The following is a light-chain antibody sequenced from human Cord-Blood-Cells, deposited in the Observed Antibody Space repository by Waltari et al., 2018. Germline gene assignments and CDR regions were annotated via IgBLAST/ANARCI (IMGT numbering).Light chain of an antibody. V-gene: IGKV4-1*01. CDR1: QSVLYSSNNKNY. J-gene: IGKJ3*01. CDR2: WAS. CDR3: QQYYSTPFT. Sequence: DIVMTQSPDSLAVSLGERATINCKSSQSVLYSSNNKNYLAWYQQKPGQPPKLLIDWASTLESGVPDRFSGSGSGTDFTLTISSLQAEEVAVYYCQQYYSTPFTFGPGTKVDIK.